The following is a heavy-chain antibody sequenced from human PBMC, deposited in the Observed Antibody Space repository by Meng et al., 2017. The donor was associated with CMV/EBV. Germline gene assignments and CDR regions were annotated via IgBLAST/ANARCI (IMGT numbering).Heavy chain of an antibody. CDR1: GFTSSSYA. CDR3: ARDLGITIFGVVIDYYYYGMDV. D-gene: IGHD3-3*01. Sequence: GESLKISCAASGFTSSSYAMHWVRQAPGKGLEWVAVISYDGSNKYYADSVKGRFTISRDNSKNTLYLQMNSLRAEDTAVYYCARDLGITIFGVVIDYYYYGMDVWGQGTTVTVSS. CDR2: ISYDGSNK. J-gene: IGHJ6*02. V-gene: IGHV3-30*04.